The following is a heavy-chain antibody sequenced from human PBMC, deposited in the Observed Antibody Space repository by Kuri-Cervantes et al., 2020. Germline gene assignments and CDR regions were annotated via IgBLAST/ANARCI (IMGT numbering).Heavy chain of an antibody. CDR1: GFTFSSYG. CDR3: AKDLNYYDSSGYYSGFDY. Sequence: GESLKISCAASGFTFSSYGMHWVRQAPGKGLEWVAVMSYDGSNKYYADSVKGRFTISRDNSKNTLFLQMNSLRAEDTAVYYCAKDLNYYDSSGYYSGFDYWGQGTLVTVSS. CDR2: MSYDGSNK. J-gene: IGHJ4*02. V-gene: IGHV3-30*18. D-gene: IGHD3-22*01.